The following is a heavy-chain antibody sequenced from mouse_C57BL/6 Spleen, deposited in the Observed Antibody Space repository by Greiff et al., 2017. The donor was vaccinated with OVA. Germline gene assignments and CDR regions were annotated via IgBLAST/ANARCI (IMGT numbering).Heavy chain of an antibody. V-gene: IGHV14-2*01. CDR3: AEDYYGSSYVGYFDV. Sequence: VQLQQSGAELVKPGASVKLSCTASGFNIKDYYMHWVKQRTEQGLEWIGRIDPEDGETKYAPKFQGKATITADTSSNTAYLQLSSLPSEDTAVYYCAEDYYGSSYVGYFDVWGTGTTVTVSS. D-gene: IGHD1-1*01. CDR2: IDPEDGET. CDR1: GFNIKDYY. J-gene: IGHJ1*03.